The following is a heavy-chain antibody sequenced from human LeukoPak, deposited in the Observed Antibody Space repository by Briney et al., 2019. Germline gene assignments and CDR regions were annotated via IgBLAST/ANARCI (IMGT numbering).Heavy chain of an antibody. Sequence: SETLSLTCTVSGDSITSTPYYWGWIRQSPGKGLEWIGIIYCSGSTYYNPSLKSRVTMSVDTSKNQFSLKLNSVTAADTAVYFCARHLNSGGNSPLVYWGQGTLVTVSS. J-gene: IGHJ4*02. V-gene: IGHV4-39*01. CDR2: IYCSGST. D-gene: IGHD4-23*01. CDR3: ARHLNSGGNSPLVY. CDR1: GDSITSTPYY.